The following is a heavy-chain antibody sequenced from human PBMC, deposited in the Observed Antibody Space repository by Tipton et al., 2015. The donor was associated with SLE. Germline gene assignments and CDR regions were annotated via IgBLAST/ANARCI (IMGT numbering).Heavy chain of an antibody. CDR2: IYYSGGT. J-gene: IGHJ3*02. V-gene: IGHV4-39*07. D-gene: IGHD2-2*02. CDR1: GGSISSSSYH. CDR3: ARDRDIVLEPVPIPPAFDI. Sequence: TLSLTCTVSGGSISSSSYHWGWIRQSPGKGLEWIGSIYYSGGTNYNPSLKSRVTVSADTSKNQFSLNLRSVTAADTAVYYCARDRDIVLEPVPIPPAFDIWGQGTMVTVSS.